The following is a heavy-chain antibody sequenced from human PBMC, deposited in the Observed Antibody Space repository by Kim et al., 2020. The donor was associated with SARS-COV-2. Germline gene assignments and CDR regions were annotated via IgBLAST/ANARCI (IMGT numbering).Heavy chain of an antibody. D-gene: IGHD3-10*01. Sequence: GGSLRLSCAASGFTFDDYAMHWVRQAPGKGLEWVSGISWNSGSIGYADSVKGRFTISRDNAKNSLYLQMNSLRAEDTALYYCAKDKVVRGVMYFDYWGQG. CDR2: ISWNSGSI. V-gene: IGHV3-9*01. CDR3: AKDKVVRGVMYFDY. J-gene: IGHJ4*02. CDR1: GFTFDDYA.